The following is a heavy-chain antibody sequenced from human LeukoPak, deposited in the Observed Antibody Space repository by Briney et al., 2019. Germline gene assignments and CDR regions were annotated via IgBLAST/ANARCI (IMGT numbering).Heavy chain of an antibody. J-gene: IGHJ4*02. CDR2: ISYDGSNK. V-gene: IGHV3-30-3*01. CDR3: ARGQQTWIAFFDY. CDR1: GFTFSSYA. D-gene: IGHD5-12*01. Sequence: GGSLRLSCAAYGFTFSSYAMHWVRQAPGKGLEWVAVISYDGSNKYYAHSVKGRFTISRDNSKNTLYLQMNSLRAEDTAVYYCARGQQTWIAFFDYWGQGTLVTVSS.